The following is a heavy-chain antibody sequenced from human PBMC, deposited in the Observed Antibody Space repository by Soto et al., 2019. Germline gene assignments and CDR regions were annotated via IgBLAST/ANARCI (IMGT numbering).Heavy chain of an antibody. D-gene: IGHD3-10*01. CDR3: GTRPGGGGY. CDR1: GFTVSNNY. V-gene: IGHV3-53*01. CDR2: IYSGGYT. J-gene: IGHJ4*02. Sequence: EVQLVESGGGLIQPGGSLRLSCAVSGFTVSNNYMSWVRQAPGKGLEGVSVIYSGGYTAYGDSVKGRFTISRDNSKNTSHLKKKSRRADDPAVYFWGTRPGGGGYWGQGTLVTVSS.